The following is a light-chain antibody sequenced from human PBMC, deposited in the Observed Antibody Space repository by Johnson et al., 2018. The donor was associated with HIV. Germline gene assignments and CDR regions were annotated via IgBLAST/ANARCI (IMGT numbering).Light chain of an antibody. CDR1: SSNIGNNY. Sequence: QSVLTQPPSVSAAPGQKVAISCSGSSSNIGNNYVSWYQHLPGTAPKLFIYENNKRPSGIPARFSGSKSGTSATLGITGLQTGDEADYYCGTWDASLSVNVFGPGNKVTVL. CDR3: GTWDASLSVNV. J-gene: IGLJ1*01. CDR2: ENN. V-gene: IGLV1-51*02.